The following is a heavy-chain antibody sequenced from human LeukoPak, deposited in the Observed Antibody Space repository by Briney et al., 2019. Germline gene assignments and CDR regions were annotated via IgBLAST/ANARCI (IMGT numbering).Heavy chain of an antibody. Sequence: SETLSLTCAVSGGSISSGGYSWSWIRQPPGKGLEWIGYIYHSGSTYYNPSLKSRVTISVDRSKNQFSLKLSSVTAADTAVYYCARGKIHIGMDVWGQGTMVTVSS. CDR2: IYHSGST. J-gene: IGHJ6*02. D-gene: IGHD2-21*01. CDR3: ARGKIHIGMDV. CDR1: GGSISSGGYS. V-gene: IGHV4-30-2*01.